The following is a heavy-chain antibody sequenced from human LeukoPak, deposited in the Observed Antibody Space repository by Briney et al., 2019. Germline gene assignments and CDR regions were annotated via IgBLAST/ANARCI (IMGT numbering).Heavy chain of an antibody. CDR3: ARVKPGELEPDYFDY. CDR1: GGSISSGGYY. V-gene: IGHV4-31*03. Sequence: SQTLSLTCTVSGGSISSGGYYWSWIRQHPGKGLEWIGYIYYSGSTYYNPSLKSRVTISVDTSKNQFSLKLSSVTAADPAVYYRARVKPGELEPDYFDYWGQGTLVTVSS. CDR2: IYYSGST. J-gene: IGHJ4*02. D-gene: IGHD1-26*01.